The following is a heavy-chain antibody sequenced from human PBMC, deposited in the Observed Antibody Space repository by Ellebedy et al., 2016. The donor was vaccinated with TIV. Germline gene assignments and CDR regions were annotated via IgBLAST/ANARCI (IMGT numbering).Heavy chain of an antibody. V-gene: IGHV4-59*01. CDR2: IYYTGGT. CDR3: ARDSRTQHYYGSGSSYHVRFATWSDP. J-gene: IGHJ5*02. CDR1: GGSISSYH. D-gene: IGHD3-10*01. Sequence: SETLSLTXTVSGGSISSYHWNWIRQPPGGGLEWIGYIYYTGGTDYSPSLKSRVTISLDTSKNQFSLMLTSVSAADTAVYYCARDSRTQHYYGSGSSYHVRFATWSDPWGQGTLVTVSS.